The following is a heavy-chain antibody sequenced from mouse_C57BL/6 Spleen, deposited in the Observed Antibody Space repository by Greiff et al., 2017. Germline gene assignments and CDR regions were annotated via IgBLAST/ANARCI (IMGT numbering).Heavy chain of an antibody. Sequence: QVQLQQSGPGLVQPSQSLSITCTVSGFSLTSYGVHWVRQSPGKGLEWLGVIWRGGSTDYNAAFMSRLSITKDNSKSQVFFKMNSLQADDTAIYYSAKNFPITTVVAPAMDYWGQGTAVTVSS. CDR1: GFSLTSYG. CDR3: AKNFPITTVVAPAMDY. D-gene: IGHD1-1*01. J-gene: IGHJ4*01. V-gene: IGHV2-5*01. CDR2: IWRGGST.